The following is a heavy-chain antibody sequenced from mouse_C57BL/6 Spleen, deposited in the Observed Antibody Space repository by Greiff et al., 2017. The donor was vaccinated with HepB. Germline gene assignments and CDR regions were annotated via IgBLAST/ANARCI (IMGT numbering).Heavy chain of an antibody. CDR2: INPSNGGT. J-gene: IGHJ3*01. V-gene: IGHV1-53*01. CDR3: AKGATMVRSWFAY. Sequence: QVHVKQSGTELVKPGASVKLSCKASGYTFTSYWMHWVKQRPGQGLEWIGNINPSNGGTNYNEKFKSKATLTVDKSSSTAYMQLSSLTSEDSAVYYCAKGATMVRSWFAYWGQGTLVTVSA. D-gene: IGHD2-2*01. CDR1: GYTFTSYW.